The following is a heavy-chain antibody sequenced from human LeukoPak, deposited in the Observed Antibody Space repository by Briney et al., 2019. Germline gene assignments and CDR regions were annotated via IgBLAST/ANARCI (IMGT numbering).Heavy chain of an antibody. V-gene: IGHV1-46*01. Sequence: ASVKVSCKASGYTFTGYYMHWVRQAPGQGLEWMGIIHPSGGSTSYAQKFQGRVTMTRDTSTSTVYMELSSLRSEDTAVYYCAREDRQQLVPYYYYGMDVWGQGTTVTVSS. D-gene: IGHD6-13*01. CDR1: GYTFTGYY. CDR2: IHPSGGST. CDR3: AREDRQQLVPYYYYGMDV. J-gene: IGHJ6*02.